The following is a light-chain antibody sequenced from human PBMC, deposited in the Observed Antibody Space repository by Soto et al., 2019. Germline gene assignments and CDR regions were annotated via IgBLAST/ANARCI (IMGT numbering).Light chain of an antibody. CDR3: QQSYRTLPWT. J-gene: IGKJ1*01. Sequence: DMQMTQSPSSLSASVGDRVTIXXQSRQDISNYLNWYQQKPGKAPKLXXYAASSLQSGVPSRFIGSGSGTDFTLTIISLQPEDYATYYCQQSYRTLPWTFGQGTNVDNK. CDR1: QDISNY. CDR2: AAS. V-gene: IGKV1-39*01.